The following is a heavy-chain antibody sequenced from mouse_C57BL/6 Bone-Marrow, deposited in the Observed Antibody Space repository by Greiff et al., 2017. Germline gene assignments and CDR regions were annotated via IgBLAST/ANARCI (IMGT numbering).Heavy chain of an antibody. Sequence: QVTLKVSGPGILQPSQTLSLTRSFSGLSLSTSGMGVSWIRQPSGKGLEWLAHIYWDDDKRYNPSLKSRLTISKDTSRNQVFLKLTSVDTADTATYYCARMTTVVAYAMDHWGQGTSVTVSS. CDR3: ARMTTVVAYAMDH. D-gene: IGHD1-1*01. V-gene: IGHV8-12*01. J-gene: IGHJ4*01. CDR1: GLSLSTSGMG. CDR2: IYWDDDK.